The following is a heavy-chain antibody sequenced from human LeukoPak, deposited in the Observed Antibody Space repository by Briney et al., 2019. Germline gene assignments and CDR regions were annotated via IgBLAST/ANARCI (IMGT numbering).Heavy chain of an antibody. CDR3: ARDGRGGGSGSYLWTYYYDSSGYPWDY. J-gene: IGHJ4*02. CDR1: GYTFTSYA. Sequence: ASVKVSCKASGYTFTSYAMHWVRQAPGQRLEWMGWINAGNGNTKYSQEFQGRVTITRDTSASTAYMELSSLRSEDMAVYYCARDGRGGGSGSYLWTYYYDSSGYPWDYWGQGTLVTVSS. CDR2: INAGNGNT. V-gene: IGHV1-3*03. D-gene: IGHD3-22*01.